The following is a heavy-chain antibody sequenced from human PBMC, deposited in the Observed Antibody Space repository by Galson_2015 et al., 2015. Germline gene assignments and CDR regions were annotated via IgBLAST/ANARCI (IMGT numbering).Heavy chain of an antibody. D-gene: IGHD3-3*01. CDR3: STDGVSIFGVVARFEY. CDR2: INSKTDGGKT. V-gene: IGHV3-15*01. Sequence: SLRLCCAASGFTFSTVWLRWVRQAPGKGLEWVGRINSKTDGGKTVYAANVKSRFTIYRDDSNNTLYLHMDSLKTEDTAVYYCSTDGVSIFGVVARFEYWGQGTLVTVSS. CDR1: GFTFSTVW. J-gene: IGHJ4*02.